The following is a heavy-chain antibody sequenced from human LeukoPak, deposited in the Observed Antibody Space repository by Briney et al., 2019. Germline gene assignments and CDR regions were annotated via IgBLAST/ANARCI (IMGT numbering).Heavy chain of an antibody. CDR1: GFTFSSYS. J-gene: IGHJ3*02. CDR2: ISSSSSYI. V-gene: IGHV3-21*01. Sequence: GGSLRLSCAASGFTFSSYSMNWVRQAPGKGLEWGSSISSSSSYIYYADSVKGRFTISRDNAKNSLYLQMNSLRAEDTAVYYCARDSGAYYDFWSGYYTSEAFDIWGQGTMVTVSS. D-gene: IGHD3-3*01. CDR3: ARDSGAYYDFWSGYYTSEAFDI.